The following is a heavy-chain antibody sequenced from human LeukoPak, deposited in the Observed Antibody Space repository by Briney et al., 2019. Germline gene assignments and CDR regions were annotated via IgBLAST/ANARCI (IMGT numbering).Heavy chain of an antibody. CDR2: INPNSGGT. CDR3: ARDRAGIAPNYYYYGMDV. J-gene: IGHJ6*04. V-gene: IGHV1-2*02. D-gene: IGHD6-19*01. CDR1: GYTFTGYY. Sequence: ASVKVSCKASGYTFTGYYMHWVRQAPGQGLEWMGWINPNSGGTNYAQKFQGRVTMTRDTSISTAYMELSRLRSDDTAVYYCARDRAGIAPNYYYYGMDVWGKGTTVTVSS.